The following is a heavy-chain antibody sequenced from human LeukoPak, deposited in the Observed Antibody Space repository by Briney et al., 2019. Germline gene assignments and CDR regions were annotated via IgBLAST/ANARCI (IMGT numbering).Heavy chain of an antibody. CDR2: ISYDGSNK. CDR1: GFTFSSYA. V-gene: IGHV3-30-3*01. D-gene: IGHD1-26*01. CDR3: ARVIWGGSYSFDY. J-gene: IGHJ4*02. Sequence: GRSLRLSCAASGFTFSSYAMHWVRQAPGKGLEWVAVISYDGSNKYYADSVKGRFTISRDNSKNTLYLQMNSLRAKDTAVYYCARVIWGGSYSFDYWGQGTLVTVSS.